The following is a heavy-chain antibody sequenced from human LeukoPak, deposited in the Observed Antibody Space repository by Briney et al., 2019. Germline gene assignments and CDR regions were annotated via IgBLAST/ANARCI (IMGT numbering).Heavy chain of an antibody. J-gene: IGHJ3*02. CDR1: GFTFSSYA. V-gene: IGHV4-34*01. CDR2: INHSGST. D-gene: IGHD3-22*01. Sequence: PGGSLRLSCAASGFTFSSYAMSWIRQPPGKGLEWIGEINHSGSTNYNPSLKSRVTISVDTSKNQFSLRLSSVTAADTAVYYCARGLSRYYYDSSGYYPRPAFDIWGQGTMVTVSS. CDR3: ARGLSRYYYDSSGYYPRPAFDI.